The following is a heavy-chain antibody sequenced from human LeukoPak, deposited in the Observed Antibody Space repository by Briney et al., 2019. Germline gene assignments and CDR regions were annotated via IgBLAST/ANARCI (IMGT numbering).Heavy chain of an antibody. CDR3: AGLEFDDY. D-gene: IGHD1-1*01. Sequence: PGGSLRLSCAASGYTFSTYAMSWVRQAPGKGLECVSAISGSGGTIYYADSVKGRFTISRDNSKNTLSLQMNSLRAEDTAVYYCAGLEFDDYWGQGTLVTVSS. CDR1: GYTFSTYA. J-gene: IGHJ4*02. CDR2: ISGSGGTI. V-gene: IGHV3-23*01.